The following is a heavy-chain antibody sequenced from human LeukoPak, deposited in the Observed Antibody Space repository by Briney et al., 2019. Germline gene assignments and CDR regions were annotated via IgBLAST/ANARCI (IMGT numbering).Heavy chain of an antibody. J-gene: IGHJ4*02. CDR2: ISGSGGST. V-gene: IGHV3-23*01. CDR1: GFTFSSYA. Sequence: PGGSLRLSCAASGFTFSSYAMSWVRQAPGKGLEWVSAISGSGGSTYYADSVKGRFTISRDNAKNSLYLQMNSLRAEDTALYYCATSSWSDKNFDYWGQGTLVTVSS. D-gene: IGHD6-13*01. CDR3: ATSSWSDKNFDY.